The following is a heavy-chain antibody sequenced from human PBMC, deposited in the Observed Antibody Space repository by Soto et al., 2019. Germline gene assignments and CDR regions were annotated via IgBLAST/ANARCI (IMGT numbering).Heavy chain of an antibody. J-gene: IGHJ6*02. CDR2: ISPNSGAT. D-gene: IGHD3-16*01. Sequence: GASVKVSCKASGYTFTSYGIIWVRQAPGQGLEWMGYISPNSGATTYAQNLQGRLTLTTDTSTSTAYMELRSLSSDDTAIYYCANSICVWFFLSVVYSYSGMDVWGQGTMVTVSS. CDR3: ANSICVWFFLSVVYSYSGMDV. CDR1: GYTFTSYG. V-gene: IGHV1-18*01.